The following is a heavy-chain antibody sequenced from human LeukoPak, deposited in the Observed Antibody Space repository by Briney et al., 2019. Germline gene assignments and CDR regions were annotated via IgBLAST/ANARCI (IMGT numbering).Heavy chain of an antibody. CDR1: GFTFSSYE. Sequence: GGSLRLSCAASGFTFSSYEMNWVRQAPGKGLGWVSYISGSGSTIYYADSVKGRFTISRDNAKNSLYLQMNSLRAEDTAVYYCARDYPYSSGWYQDLYYYYYGMDVWGQGTTVTVSS. CDR3: ARDYPYSSGWYQDLYYYYYGMDV. J-gene: IGHJ6*02. D-gene: IGHD6-19*01. V-gene: IGHV3-48*03. CDR2: ISGSGSTI.